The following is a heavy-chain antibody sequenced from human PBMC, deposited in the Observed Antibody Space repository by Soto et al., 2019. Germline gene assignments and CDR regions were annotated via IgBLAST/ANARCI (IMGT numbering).Heavy chain of an antibody. Sequence: GGSLRLSFAASGFTFNNYAMSWVRQAPGKGLEWVSAISYSGDRTFYADSAKGRFTISRDNSKNTLYLEMKSLRAEDTAIYYCAKVTIEVPAPGTAVWGQGTTVTVSS. CDR3: AKVTIEVPAPGTAV. J-gene: IGHJ6*02. CDR2: ISYSGDRT. V-gene: IGHV3-23*01. CDR1: GFTFNNYA. D-gene: IGHD6-13*01.